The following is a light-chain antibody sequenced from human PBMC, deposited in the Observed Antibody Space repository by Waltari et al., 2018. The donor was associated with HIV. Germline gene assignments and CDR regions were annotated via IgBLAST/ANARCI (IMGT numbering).Light chain of an antibody. CDR3: LKEVSVPLT. V-gene: IGKV1-6*02. J-gene: IGKJ3*01. CDR1: QDSGND. CDR2: AAS. Sequence: ASQMTQSPSSRSAPVGDRVTITCRASQDSGNDLGWYQQTPGHAPKSPIYAASSLQTGIPSRLRGSRSGTDFTLTSNSLQTEASATYYCLKEVSVPLTFGPGTKVDV.